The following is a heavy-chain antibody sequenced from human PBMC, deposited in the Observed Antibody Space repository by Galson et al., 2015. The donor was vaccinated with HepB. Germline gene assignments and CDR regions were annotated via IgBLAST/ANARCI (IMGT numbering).Heavy chain of an antibody. CDR2: IYTSGST. J-gene: IGHJ6*02. V-gene: IGHV4-61*02. CDR1: GGSISSGSYY. D-gene: IGHD3-10*01. Sequence: TLSLTCTVSGGSISSGSYYWSWIRQPAGKGLEWIGRIYTSGSTNYNPSLKSRVTISVDTSKNQFSLKLSSVTAADTAVYYCARVSASWRFGEFYYYYGMDVWGQGTTVTVSS. CDR3: ARVSASWRFGEFYYYYGMDV.